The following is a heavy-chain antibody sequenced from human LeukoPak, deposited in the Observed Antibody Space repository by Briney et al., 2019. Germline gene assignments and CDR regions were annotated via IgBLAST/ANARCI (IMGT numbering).Heavy chain of an antibody. CDR3: ARYSGYSVQNWFDP. D-gene: IGHD5/OR15-5a*01. CDR1: DYTFTSYG. CDR2: ISAYNGNT. J-gene: IGHJ5*02. V-gene: IGHV1-18*01. Sequence: ASVKVSCKASDYTFTSYGISWERQAPGQGLEWMGWISAYNGNTNYAQKLQGRVTMTTDTSTSTAYMELRSLRSDDTAVYYCARYSGYSVQNWFDPWGQGTLVTVSS.